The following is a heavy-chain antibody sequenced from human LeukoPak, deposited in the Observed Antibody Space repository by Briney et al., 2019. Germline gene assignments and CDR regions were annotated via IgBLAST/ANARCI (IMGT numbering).Heavy chain of an antibody. J-gene: IGHJ4*02. CDR3: AKDGPPVAFDY. Sequence: GRSLRLSCAASGFIFSSYGMHWVRQAPGKGLEWVAVISHDGNNNYYSDSVKGRFTISRDNSKNTLDLQMNSLRAEDTAVYYCAKDGPPVAFDYWGQGTLVTVSS. CDR1: GFIFSSYG. CDR2: ISHDGNNN. V-gene: IGHV3-30*18. D-gene: IGHD3/OR15-3a*01.